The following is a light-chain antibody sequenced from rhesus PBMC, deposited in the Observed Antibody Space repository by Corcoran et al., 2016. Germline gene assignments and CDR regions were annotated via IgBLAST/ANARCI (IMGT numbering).Light chain of an antibody. CDR3: FSYRSATTYI. Sequence: QSALTQPPSVCKSVGQSVTSSCTGTSSDVSGNNNVSWYQQHPGKAPKLLIYEVTKRPSGVSDRFSCSKSGNTASLTISVLQAEDEADSYCFSYRSATTYIFGAGTRLTVL. V-gene: IGLV2-38*01. J-gene: IGLJ1*01. CDR1: SSDVSGNNN. CDR2: EVT.